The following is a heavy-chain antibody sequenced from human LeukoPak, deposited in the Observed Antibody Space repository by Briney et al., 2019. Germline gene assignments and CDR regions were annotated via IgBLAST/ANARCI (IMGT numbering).Heavy chain of an antibody. Sequence: ASVTVSCKASGCSFTSNDINWVRQASGQGLEWIGWMNPNSGNTASAPKFQGRVTMTRDTSISTAYMELSSLTSEDTAVYFCAKVASSYANWFDPWGQGTLVTVSS. CDR3: AKVASSYANWFDP. CDR1: GCSFTSND. D-gene: IGHD6-6*01. J-gene: IGHJ5*02. V-gene: IGHV1-8*01. CDR2: MNPNSGNT.